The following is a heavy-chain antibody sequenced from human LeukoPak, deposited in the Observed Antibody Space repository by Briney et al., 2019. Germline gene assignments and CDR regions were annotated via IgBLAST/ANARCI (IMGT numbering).Heavy chain of an antibody. CDR2: ISGSGGST. Sequence: GGSLRLSCAASGFTFSSYAMSWVRQAPGKGLEWVSAISGSGGSTYYADSVKGRFTISRDNSKNTLYLQMNSLRAEDTAVYYCAKEESPVFGVVILFDYWGQGTLATVSS. V-gene: IGHV3-23*01. CDR3: AKEESPVFGVVILFDY. D-gene: IGHD3-3*01. CDR1: GFTFSSYA. J-gene: IGHJ4*02.